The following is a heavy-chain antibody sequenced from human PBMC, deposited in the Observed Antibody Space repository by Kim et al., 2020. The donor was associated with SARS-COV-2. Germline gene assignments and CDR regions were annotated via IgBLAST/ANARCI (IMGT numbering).Heavy chain of an antibody. CDR2: IKRDGTET. Sequence: GGSLRLSCGASGFTVNDSWMTWVRQAPGKGLEWVASIKRDGTETYHVDSVKGRFTISRDNAKNSLSLQMNSLRAEDTAFYYCVKGGWFGLSWGQGTLVTVSS. CDR1: GFTVNDSW. J-gene: IGHJ5*02. D-gene: IGHD3-10*01. V-gene: IGHV3-7*01. CDR3: VKGGWFGLS.